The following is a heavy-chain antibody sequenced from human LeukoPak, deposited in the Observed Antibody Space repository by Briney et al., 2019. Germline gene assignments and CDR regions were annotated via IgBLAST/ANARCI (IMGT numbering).Heavy chain of an antibody. CDR1: GYTFTSYA. J-gene: IGHJ4*02. Sequence: ASVKVSCKASGYTFTSYAMHWVRQAPEQRLEWMGWINAGNGNTKYSQKFQGRVTITRDTSASTAYMELSSLRSEDTAVYYCARDPHGDYYFDYWGQGTLVTVSS. CDR2: INAGNGNT. V-gene: IGHV1-3*01. CDR3: ARDPHGDYYFDY. D-gene: IGHD4-17*01.